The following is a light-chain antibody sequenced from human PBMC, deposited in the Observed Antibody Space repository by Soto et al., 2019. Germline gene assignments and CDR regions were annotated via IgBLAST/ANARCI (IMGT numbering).Light chain of an antibody. CDR2: GAS. V-gene: IGKV3-20*01. Sequence: PGTLSLSPGERGTLSCRASQTVTSNYLAWYQQKPGQAPRLLIYGASSRGTGIPDRFSGSGSGTEFTLTISRLEPEDFAVYYCQQYGSSPLTFGQGTKVEIK. CDR3: QQYGSSPLT. CDR1: QTVTSNY. J-gene: IGKJ1*01.